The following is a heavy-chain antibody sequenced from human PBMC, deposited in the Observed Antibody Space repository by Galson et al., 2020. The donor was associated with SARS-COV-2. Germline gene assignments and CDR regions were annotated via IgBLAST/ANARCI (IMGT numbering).Heavy chain of an antibody. CDR2: IKQDGSEK. D-gene: IGHD3-22*01. V-gene: IGHV3-7*04. CDR1: GFTFSSYW. Sequence: GESLKISCAASGFTFSSYWMSWVRQAPGKGLEWVANIKQDGSEKYYVDSVKGRFTISRDNAKNSLYLQMNSLRAEDTAVYYCARGDYYDSSGYSYWGQGTLVTVSS. CDR3: ARGDYYDSSGYSY. J-gene: IGHJ4*02.